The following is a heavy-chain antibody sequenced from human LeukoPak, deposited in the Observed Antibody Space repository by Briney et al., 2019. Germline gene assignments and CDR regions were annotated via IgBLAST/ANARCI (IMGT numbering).Heavy chain of an antibody. CDR3: ARYGAGSCYDY. D-gene: IGHD2-15*01. J-gene: IGHJ4*02. CDR2: ISTDGYGT. CDR1: GFTFSSYW. Sequence: GGSLRLSCAASGFTFSSYWMSWVRQAPGKGLEYVSAISTDGYGTYYGNSVKGRFTISRDNSKNMLYLQMGSLRPEDMAVYYCARYGAGSCYDYWGQGTLVTVSS. V-gene: IGHV3-64*01.